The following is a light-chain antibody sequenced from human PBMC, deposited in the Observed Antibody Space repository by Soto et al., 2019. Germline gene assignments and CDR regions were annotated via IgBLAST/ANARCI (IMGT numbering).Light chain of an antibody. CDR3: QRYNTGPPDT. CDR2: AAS. J-gene: IGKJ2*01. CDR1: QGISNY. Sequence: DIQMTQSPSSLSASVGDRVTITCRASQGISNYLAWYQQKPGKAPKLLIYAASTLLSGVPSRFSGSGSGTDFTHTISSLQPEDVATYYCQRYNTGPPDTFGQGTKLEIK. V-gene: IGKV1-27*01.